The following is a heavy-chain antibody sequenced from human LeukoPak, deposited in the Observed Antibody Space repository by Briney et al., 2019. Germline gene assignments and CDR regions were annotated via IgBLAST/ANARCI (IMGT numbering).Heavy chain of an antibody. Sequence: GSLRLSCAASGFTFSSYDMTWVRQAPGKGLEWVANIKQDGSEKYYVDSVKGRFTISRDNAKNSLYLQMNSLRAEDTAVYYCATTDLYGSGSYYGDYWGQGTLVTVSS. CDR3: ATTDLYGSGSYYGDY. D-gene: IGHD3-10*01. CDR1: GFTFSSYD. CDR2: IKQDGSEK. V-gene: IGHV3-7*01. J-gene: IGHJ4*02.